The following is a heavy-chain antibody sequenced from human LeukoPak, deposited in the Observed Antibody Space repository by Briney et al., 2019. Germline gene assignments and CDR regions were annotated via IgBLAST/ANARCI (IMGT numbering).Heavy chain of an antibody. CDR3: ARDRQLWLQYYYYGMDV. D-gene: IGHD5-18*01. J-gene: IGHJ6*02. CDR2: ISSSGSTI. V-gene: IGHV3-11*01. CDR1: GFTFSDYY. Sequence: GGSLRRSCAASGFTFSDYYMSWIRQAPGKGLEWVSYISSSGSTIYYADSVKGRFTISRDNAKNSLYLQMNSLRAEDTAVYYCARDRQLWLQYYYYGMDVWGQGTKVTVSS.